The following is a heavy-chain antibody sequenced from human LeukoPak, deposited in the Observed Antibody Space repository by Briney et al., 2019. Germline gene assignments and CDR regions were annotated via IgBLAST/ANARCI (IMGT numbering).Heavy chain of an antibody. CDR2: IKGDGTNT. Sequence: GGSLRLSCAASGFTFSGYGMHWVRQAPGKGLVWVSRIKGDGTNTIYADAVRGRFTISRDNAKNTLYLQMTSLRVEYTAVYYCVRDWDHYDFDSWGQGTLVTVSS. D-gene: IGHD3-16*01. V-gene: IGHV3-74*01. J-gene: IGHJ5*01. CDR1: GFTFSGYG. CDR3: VRDWDHYDFDS.